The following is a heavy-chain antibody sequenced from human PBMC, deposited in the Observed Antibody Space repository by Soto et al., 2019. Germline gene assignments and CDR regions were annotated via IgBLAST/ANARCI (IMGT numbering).Heavy chain of an antibody. CDR1: GFTFSCYA. CDR3: AKNPSYSSSSKYFDY. D-gene: IGHD6-6*01. J-gene: IGHJ4*02. Sequence: GGSLRLSCAASGFTFSCYAMSWVRQAPGKGLEWVSAISGSGGGTYYADSVKGRFTISRDNSKNTLYLQMNSLRAEDTAVYYCAKNPSYSSSSKYFDYWGQGTLVTVSS. V-gene: IGHV3-23*01. CDR2: ISGSGGGT.